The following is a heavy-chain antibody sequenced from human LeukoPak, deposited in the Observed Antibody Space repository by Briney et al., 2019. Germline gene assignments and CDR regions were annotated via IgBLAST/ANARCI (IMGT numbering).Heavy chain of an antibody. Sequence: GGSLRLSCTVSGFTVSSNSMSWVRQAPGKGLEWVSFIYSDNTHYSDSVKGRFTISRDNSKNTLYLQMNSLRAEDTAVYYCARDLNYGDSFNYMDVWGKGTTVTVSS. CDR2: IYSDNT. CDR1: GFTVSSNS. J-gene: IGHJ6*03. V-gene: IGHV3-66*03. CDR3: ARDLNYGDSFNYMDV. D-gene: IGHD4-17*01.